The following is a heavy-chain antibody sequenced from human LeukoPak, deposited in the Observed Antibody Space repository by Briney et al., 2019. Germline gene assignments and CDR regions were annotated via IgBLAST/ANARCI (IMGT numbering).Heavy chain of an antibody. CDR3: ARDQDYDSSGYYY. Sequence: PGRSLRLSCAASGFTFSSYATHWVRQAAGKGLEWVAVISYDGSNKYYADPVKGRFTISRDNSKNTLYLQMNSLRAEDTAVYYCARDQDYDSSGYYYWGQGTLVTVSS. CDR2: ISYDGSNK. CDR1: GFTFSSYA. V-gene: IGHV3-30-3*01. J-gene: IGHJ4*02. D-gene: IGHD3-22*01.